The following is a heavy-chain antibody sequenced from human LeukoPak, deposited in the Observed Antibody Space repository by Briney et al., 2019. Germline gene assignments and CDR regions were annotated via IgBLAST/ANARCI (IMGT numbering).Heavy chain of an antibody. Sequence: GGSLRLSCAASGFTFSSYGMHWVRQAPGKGLEWVAFIRYDGSNKYHADSVKGRFTISRDNSKNTLYLQMNSLRAEDTAVYYCATDSTYKSVITGTHLDYWGQGTLVTVSS. J-gene: IGHJ4*02. CDR1: GFTFSSYG. D-gene: IGHD1-7*01. CDR2: IRYDGSNK. CDR3: ATDSTYKSVITGTHLDY. V-gene: IGHV3-30*02.